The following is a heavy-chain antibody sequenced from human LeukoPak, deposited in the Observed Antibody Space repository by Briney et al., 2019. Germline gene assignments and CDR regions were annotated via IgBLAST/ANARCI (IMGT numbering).Heavy chain of an antibody. D-gene: IGHD3-16*02. CDR2: IYPSEMT. J-gene: IGHJ4*02. V-gene: IGHV4-4*07. CDR1: GRPIHCYW. Sequence: AETVSLTCSVSGRPIHCYWWSWIQPPAAKELEFIGRIYPSEMTNYNHSLTSRVSLSVDTSKTQFSLELRSATAADTAVYFCAKAGYTISSYRFDYWGQGALVTVSS. CDR3: AKAGYTISSYRFDY.